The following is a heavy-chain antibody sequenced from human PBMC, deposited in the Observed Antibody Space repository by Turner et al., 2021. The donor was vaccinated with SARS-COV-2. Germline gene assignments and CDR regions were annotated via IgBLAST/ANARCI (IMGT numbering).Heavy chain of an antibody. Sequence: QVQLVQSGAEVKKPGSSVKVSCKASGGTFSSYDISWVRQAPGQGLEWMGGIIPIVGTANYAQKFQGGVTITADESTSTAYMELSSLRSEDTAVYYCARVPQYCSSSSCPSNWFDPWGQGTLVTVSS. D-gene: IGHD2-2*01. CDR3: ARVPQYCSSSSCPSNWFDP. CDR2: IIPIVGTA. V-gene: IGHV1-69*01. J-gene: IGHJ5*02. CDR1: GGTFSSYD.